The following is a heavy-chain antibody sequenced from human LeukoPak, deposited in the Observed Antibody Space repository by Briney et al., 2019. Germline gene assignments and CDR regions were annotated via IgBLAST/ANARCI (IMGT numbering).Heavy chain of an antibody. CDR2: IYYSGST. D-gene: IGHD1-26*01. Sequence: SETLSLTCTVSGGSISSSSYYWGWIRQPPGKGLEWIGSIYYSGSTYYNPSLKSRVTISVDTSKNQFSLKLSSVTAADTAGYYCARATGLIVGATYFDYWGQGTLVTVSS. CDR1: GGSISSSSYY. J-gene: IGHJ4*02. V-gene: IGHV4-39*07. CDR3: ARATGLIVGATYFDY.